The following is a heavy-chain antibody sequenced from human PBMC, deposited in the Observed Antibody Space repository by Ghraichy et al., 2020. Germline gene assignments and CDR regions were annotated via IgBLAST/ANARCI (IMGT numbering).Heavy chain of an antibody. D-gene: IGHD6-13*01. CDR3: ARGDFATYFYSNWYFNL. V-gene: IGHV3-33*01. CDR2: IWDRGTQI. CDR1: GFDFANSG. J-gene: IGHJ2*01. Sequence: GGSLRLSCAATGFDFANSGMHWIRQRPGKGLEWVTVIWDRGTQIHYGDSVKGRFTVTREDFKKTLYLQMNGLKVEDAGLYYCARGDFATYFYSNWYFNLWGRGTLVTVSS.